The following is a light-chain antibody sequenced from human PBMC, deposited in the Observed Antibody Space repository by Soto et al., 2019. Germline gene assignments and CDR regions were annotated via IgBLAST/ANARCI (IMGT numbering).Light chain of an antibody. J-gene: IGKJ1*01. CDR1: QDLDKW. V-gene: IGKV1-5*03. CDR2: KSS. Sequence: ILMSQSPSSLSASVGDRVTITCRASQDLDKWLAWYQQKPGKAPNLLIYKSSTLREGVPSRFSGVGSGTEYILTISDLQPDDFGTYYFQQYSSYWTFGQGTMVEIK. CDR3: QQYSSYWT.